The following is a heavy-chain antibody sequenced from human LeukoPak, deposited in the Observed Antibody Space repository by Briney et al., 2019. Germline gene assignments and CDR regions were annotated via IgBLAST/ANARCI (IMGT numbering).Heavy chain of an antibody. J-gene: IGHJ4*02. CDR3: ASSTVTRGYYFDY. D-gene: IGHD4-11*01. CDR1: GFTFSSYA. Sequence: GGSLRLPCAASGFTFSSYAMSWVRQAPGKGLEWVSAISGSGGSTYYADSVKGRFTISRDNSKNTLYLQMNSLRAEDTAVYYCASSTVTRGYYFDYWGQGTLVTVSS. CDR2: ISGSGGST. V-gene: IGHV3-23*01.